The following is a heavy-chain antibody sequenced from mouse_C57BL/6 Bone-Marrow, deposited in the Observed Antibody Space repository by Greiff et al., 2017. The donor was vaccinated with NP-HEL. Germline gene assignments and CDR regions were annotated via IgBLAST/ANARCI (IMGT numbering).Heavy chain of an antibody. CDR3: AREGGLRRRTYAMDY. CDR1: GFTFSDYS. J-gene: IGHJ4*01. Sequence: EVKLMESEGGLVQPGSSMKLSCTASGFTFSDYSMAWVRQVPEKGLEWVANINYDGSSTYSLDSLTSRFIISRDNAKNILYLQMSSLKSEDTATYYCAREGGLRRRTYAMDYWGQGTSVTVSS. CDR2: INYDGSST. V-gene: IGHV5-16*01. D-gene: IGHD2-4*01.